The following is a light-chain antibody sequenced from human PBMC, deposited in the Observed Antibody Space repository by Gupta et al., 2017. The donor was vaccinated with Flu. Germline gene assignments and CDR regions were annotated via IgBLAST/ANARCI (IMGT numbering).Light chain of an antibody. CDR1: QSVSNTY. J-gene: IGKJ1*01. CDR2: GAS. CDR3: QEYGGEART. Sequence: GTLSLSPGERATLSCRTSQSVSNTYIAKYQQKAGQPSMILSLGASSRATGTRGGIRGSWSGTDFALTTSRLEPEDFTEYEGQEYGGEARTCGPGTKVEIK. V-gene: IGKV3-20*01.